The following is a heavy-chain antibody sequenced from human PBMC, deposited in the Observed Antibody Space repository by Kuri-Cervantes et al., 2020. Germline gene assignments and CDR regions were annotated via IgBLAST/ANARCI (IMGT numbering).Heavy chain of an antibody. D-gene: IGHD6-13*01. CDR3: AREGTMAAVGKGLDY. CDR2: IYYSGST. V-gene: IGHV4-39*07. J-gene: IGHJ4*02. CDR1: GGSVSSGSYY. Sequence: GSLRLSCTVSGGSVSSGSYYWSWIRQPPGKGLEWIGSIYYSGSTYYNPSLKSRVTISVDKSKNQFSLKLSSVTAADTAVYYCAREGTMAAVGKGLDYWGQGTLVTVSS.